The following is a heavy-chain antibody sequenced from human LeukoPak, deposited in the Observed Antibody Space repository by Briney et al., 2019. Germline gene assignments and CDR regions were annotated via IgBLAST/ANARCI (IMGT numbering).Heavy chain of an antibody. CDR2: INSDGSST. Sequence: GGSLRLSCAASEFTFSSYWMHWDRQAPGKGLVWVSRINSDGSSTSYADSVKGRFTISRDNAKNTLYLQMNSLRAEDTAVYYCASPGATDAFDIWGQGTMVTVSS. D-gene: IGHD1-26*01. V-gene: IGHV3-74*01. CDR1: EFTFSSYW. CDR3: ASPGATDAFDI. J-gene: IGHJ3*02.